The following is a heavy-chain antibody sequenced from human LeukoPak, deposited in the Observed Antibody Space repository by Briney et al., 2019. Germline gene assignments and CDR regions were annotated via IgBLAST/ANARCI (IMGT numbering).Heavy chain of an antibody. Sequence: SETLSLTCTVSGGSFSSYYWTWIRQPPGKGLEWIGYMDSGGSTIYNPSLQSRLTMSLDTSKNQFSLRLSSVTAADTAIYYCTRAVGDSGYGRFSDCWGQGSLVTVSS. CDR2: MDSGGST. CDR3: TRAVGDSGYGRFSDC. V-gene: IGHV4-59*01. D-gene: IGHD5-12*01. CDR1: GGSFSSYY. J-gene: IGHJ4*02.